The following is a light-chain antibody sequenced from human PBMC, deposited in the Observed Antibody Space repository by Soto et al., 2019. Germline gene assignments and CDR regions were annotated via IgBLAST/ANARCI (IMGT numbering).Light chain of an antibody. CDR1: SSDVGGYNS. CDR3: CSYAGSYYV. V-gene: IGLV2-11*01. Sequence: QSALTQPRSVSASLGQSVTITCTGTSSDVGGYNSVSWYQQHPGKAPKLMIYDVSKRPSGVPDRFSGSKSGNTASLTISGLQAEDEADYYCCSYAGSYYVFGTGTKLTVL. CDR2: DVS. J-gene: IGLJ1*01.